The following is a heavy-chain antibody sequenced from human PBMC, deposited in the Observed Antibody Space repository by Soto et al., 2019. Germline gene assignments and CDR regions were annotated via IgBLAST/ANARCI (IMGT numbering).Heavy chain of an antibody. V-gene: IGHV4-59*12. CDR1: GGSISSYY. Sequence: PSETLSLTCTVSGGSISSYYWSWIRQPPGKGLEWIGYIYYSGSTNYNPSLKSRVTISVDTSKNQFSLKLISLTAADTAVYYCAGSTEWRLDYWGQGSLVTVSS. J-gene: IGHJ4*02. CDR3: AGSTEWRLDY. CDR2: IYYSGST. D-gene: IGHD3-3*01.